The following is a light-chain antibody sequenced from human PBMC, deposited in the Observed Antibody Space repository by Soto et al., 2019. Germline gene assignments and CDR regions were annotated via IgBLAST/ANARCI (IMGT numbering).Light chain of an antibody. J-gene: IGKJ1*01. V-gene: IGKV3-20*01. CDR2: GAS. Sequence: EIVLTPSPGTLSLSPGERATLSCRASQTVSSNYVAWYQHKPGQAPRLLIYGASSRATVIPDMFIGSGSGTDFTLTISRLEPDDFAVYHCQQYGSSTRWTFGQGPKVEIK. CDR3: QQYGSSTRWT. CDR1: QTVSSNY.